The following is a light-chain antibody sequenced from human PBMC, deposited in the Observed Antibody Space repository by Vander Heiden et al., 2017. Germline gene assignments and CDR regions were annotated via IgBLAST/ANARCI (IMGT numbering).Light chain of an antibody. CDR1: QSVYNY. CDR2: DAS. Sequence: EVVLTQSPATLSLSPGERATLSCRASQSVYNYLAWYQQKPGQAPRLLIYDASNRATGIPARFSGSGFGTDFTLTISSLEPGDFAVYYCHHRSTWPLTFGGGTKVEI. V-gene: IGKV3-11*01. CDR3: HHRSTWPLT. J-gene: IGKJ4*01.